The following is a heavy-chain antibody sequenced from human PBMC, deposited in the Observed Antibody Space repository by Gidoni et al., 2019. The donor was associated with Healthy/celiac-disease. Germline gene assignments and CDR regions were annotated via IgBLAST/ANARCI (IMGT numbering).Heavy chain of an antibody. J-gene: IGHJ4*02. CDR3: ARNRLEQQLVREFDY. Sequence: EVQLVESGGGLVQPGGSLRLSCAASGFTFSSYEMNWVRQAPGKGLEWVSYISSSGSTIYYADSVKGRFTISRDNAKNSLYLQMNSLRAEDTAVYYCARNRLEQQLVREFDYWGQGTLVTVSS. CDR1: GFTFSSYE. CDR2: ISSSGSTI. D-gene: IGHD6-13*01. V-gene: IGHV3-48*03.